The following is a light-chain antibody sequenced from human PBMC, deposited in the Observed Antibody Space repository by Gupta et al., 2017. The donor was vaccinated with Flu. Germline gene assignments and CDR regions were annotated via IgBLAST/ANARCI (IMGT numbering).Light chain of an antibody. J-gene: IGKJ4*01. Sequence: EIVMTQSPATLSVSPGEGATLSCRASQSISRNVAWYQKKTGQAPRLLIYGASTRATGIRARFSGSGVGTEVTLTISRRHSEDIAVYYCQQENNWLQCLTFGGGTNLEIK. V-gene: IGKV3-15*01. CDR2: GAS. CDR1: QSISRN. CDR3: QQENNWLQCLT.